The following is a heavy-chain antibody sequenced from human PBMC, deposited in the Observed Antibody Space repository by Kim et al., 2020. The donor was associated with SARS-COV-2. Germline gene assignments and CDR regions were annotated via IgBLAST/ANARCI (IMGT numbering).Heavy chain of an antibody. CDR2: LNTGNGNT. CDR1: GYTFTTYI. J-gene: IGHJ4*02. V-gene: IGHV1-3*04. D-gene: IGHD3-10*01. CDR3: ARYNAGSHY. Sequence: ASVKVSCKASGYTFTTYIIHWVRQVPGQRLEWMGCLNTGNGNTKYSQNFQGRVTMTRDTSASTAYMELSSLRSADTAVYYCARYNAGSHYWGQGTLVTVSS.